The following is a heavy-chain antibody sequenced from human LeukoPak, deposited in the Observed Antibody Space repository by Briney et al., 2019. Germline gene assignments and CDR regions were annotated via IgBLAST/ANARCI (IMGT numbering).Heavy chain of an antibody. V-gene: IGHV4-59*01. D-gene: IGHD6-13*01. Sequence: SETLSLTCTVSGGSIDSYYWSWIRQLPGKGLEWIGYIYYSGSTNYNPSLKSRVTISVDTSKNQFSLKLSSVTAADTALYYCARGRGSPDYWGQGSLVIVSA. J-gene: IGHJ4*02. CDR1: GGSIDSYY. CDR3: ARGRGSPDY. CDR2: IYYSGST.